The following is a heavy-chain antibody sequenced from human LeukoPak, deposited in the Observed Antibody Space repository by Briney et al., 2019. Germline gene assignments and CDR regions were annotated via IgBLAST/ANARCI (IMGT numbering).Heavy chain of an antibody. Sequence: SETLSLTCTVSGYSISSGYYWSWIRQPAGKGLEWIGRIYPSGNTNYNPSLKSRVTMSVDTSKNQFSLKLTSVTAADTAVYYCARLSGSGSYFETNYYYYYYMDVWGKGTTVTISS. CDR2: IYPSGNT. V-gene: IGHV4-4*07. CDR1: GYSISSGYY. J-gene: IGHJ6*03. CDR3: ARLSGSGSYFETNYYYYYYMDV. D-gene: IGHD3-10*01.